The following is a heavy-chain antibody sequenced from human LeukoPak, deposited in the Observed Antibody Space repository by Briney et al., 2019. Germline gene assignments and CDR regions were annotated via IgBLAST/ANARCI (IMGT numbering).Heavy chain of an antibody. Sequence: GASVKVSCKASGYTFTGNYIHWVRQAPAQGLEWKELINPSSGGTNYAQKLQGRVTMTRETSISTAYMELSRLRSDDTAVYYCARDPIAGDYYYYMDVWGKGTTVTVSS. CDR3: ARDPIAGDYYYYMDV. V-gene: IGHV1-2*02. CDR2: INPSSGGT. CDR1: GYTFTGNY. J-gene: IGHJ6*03. D-gene: IGHD6-13*01.